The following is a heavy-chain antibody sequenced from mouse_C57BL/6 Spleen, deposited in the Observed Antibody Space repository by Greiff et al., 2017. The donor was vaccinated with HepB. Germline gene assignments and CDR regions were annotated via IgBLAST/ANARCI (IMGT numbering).Heavy chain of an antibody. D-gene: IGHD2-3*01. Sequence: EVKLVESGGGLVKPGWSLKLSCAASGFTFSDYGMHWVRQAPEKGLEWVAYISSGSSTIYYADTVKGRFTISRDNAKNTLFLQMTSLRSEDTAMYYCARVYDFPMDYWGQGTSVTVSS. CDR1: GFTFSDYG. CDR3: ARVYDFPMDY. CDR2: ISSGSSTI. J-gene: IGHJ4*01. V-gene: IGHV5-17*01.